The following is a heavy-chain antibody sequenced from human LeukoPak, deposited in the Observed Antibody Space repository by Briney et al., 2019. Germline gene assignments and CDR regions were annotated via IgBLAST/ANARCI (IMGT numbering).Heavy chain of an antibody. CDR1: GGSISSYY. J-gene: IGHJ6*02. D-gene: IGHD5-18*01. CDR2: IYYSGST. V-gene: IGHV4-59*12. CDR3: ARGYAAMVKYYYYGMDV. Sequence: MSSETLSLTCTVSGGSISSYYWSWIRQPPGKGLEWIGYIYYSGSTNYNPSLKSRVTISVDTSKNQFSLKLSSVTAADTAVYYCARGYAAMVKYYYYGMDVWGQGTTVTVSS.